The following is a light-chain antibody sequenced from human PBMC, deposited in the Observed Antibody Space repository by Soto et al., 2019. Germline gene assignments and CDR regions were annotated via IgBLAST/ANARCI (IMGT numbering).Light chain of an antibody. CDR3: QHYNSYSEA. Sequence: DSQMTQAPSSVSASVGDGVTIACGASLGINRWLAWYQQKPGKAPKLLIYKASTLKSGVPSRFSGSGSGTEFTLTISSLQPDDFATYYCQHYNSYSEAFGQGTKVDIK. V-gene: IGKV1-5*03. CDR2: KAS. CDR1: LGINRW. J-gene: IGKJ1*01.